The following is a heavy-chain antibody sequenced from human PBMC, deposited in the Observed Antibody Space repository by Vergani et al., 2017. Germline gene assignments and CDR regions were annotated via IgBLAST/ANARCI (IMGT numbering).Heavy chain of an antibody. J-gene: IGHJ5*02. D-gene: IGHD4-17*01. V-gene: IGHV1-69*01. CDR1: GGTFSSYA. CDR2: IIPIFGTA. CDR3: AKDPRSRLRVLTTVYPPPWFDP. Sequence: QVQLVQSGAEVKKPGSSVKVSCKASGGTFSSYAISWVRQAPGQGLEWMGGIIPIFGTANYAQKFQGRVTITADESTSTAYMELSSLRSEDTAVYYCAKDPRSRLRVLTTVYPPPWFDPWGQGTLVTVSS.